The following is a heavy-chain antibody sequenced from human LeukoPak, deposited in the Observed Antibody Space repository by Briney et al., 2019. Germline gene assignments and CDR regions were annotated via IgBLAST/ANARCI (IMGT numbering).Heavy chain of an antibody. D-gene: IGHD3-22*01. CDR2: IIPIFGTA. V-gene: IGHV1-69*13. CDR1: GGTFSSYA. CDR3: ARAPRSFNYYDSSGYLWAFDI. Sequence: GASVKVSCNASGGTFSSYAISWVRQAPGQGLEWMGGIIPIFGTANYAQKFQGRVTITADESTSTAYMELSSLRSEDTAVYYCARAPRSFNYYDSSGYLWAFDIWGQGTMVTVSS. J-gene: IGHJ3*02.